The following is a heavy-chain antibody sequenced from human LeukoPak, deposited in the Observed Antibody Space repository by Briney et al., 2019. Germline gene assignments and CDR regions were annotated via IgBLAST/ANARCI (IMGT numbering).Heavy chain of an antibody. J-gene: IGHJ6*02. Sequence: KPSETLSLTCTVSGGSISSSSYYWGWIRQPPGMGLEWIGSIYYSGSTYYNPSLKSRVTISVDTSKNQFSLKLSSVTAADTAVYCCARHGGSDVVVPAARGVYYYYYGMDVWGQGTTVTVSS. V-gene: IGHV4-39*01. D-gene: IGHD2-2*01. CDR2: IYYSGST. CDR1: GGSISSSSYY. CDR3: ARHGGSDVVVPAARGVYYYYYGMDV.